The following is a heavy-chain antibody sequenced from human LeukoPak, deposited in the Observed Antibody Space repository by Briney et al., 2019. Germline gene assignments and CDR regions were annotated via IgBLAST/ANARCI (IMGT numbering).Heavy chain of an antibody. CDR1: GGSMSSYY. J-gene: IGHJ4*02. V-gene: IGHV4-59*01. CDR2: VYYSGST. CDR3: AREESSSWYYFDY. D-gene: IGHD6-13*01. Sequence: SETLSLTCTVSGGSMSSYYWSWIRQPPGKGLEWIGYVYYSGSTYYNPSLKSRVSISLDTSKNQFSLKLSSATAADTAVYYCAREESSSWYYFDYWGQGTLVTVSS.